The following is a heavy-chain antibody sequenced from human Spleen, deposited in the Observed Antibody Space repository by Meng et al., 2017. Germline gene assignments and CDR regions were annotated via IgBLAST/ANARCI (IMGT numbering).Heavy chain of an antibody. CDR1: GGSFSDSY. Sequence: QVQLTQVDAGLLKPSEPLSLTCVVSGGSFSDSYWSWSRQPPGKGLEWIGEINHSGSTNYNPSLESRATISVDTSQNNLSLKLSSVTAADTAVYYCARGRFSSSRRGVDYWGQGTLVTVSS. D-gene: IGHD6-6*01. CDR2: INHSGST. J-gene: IGHJ4*02. V-gene: IGHV4-34*01. CDR3: ARGRFSSSRRGVDY.